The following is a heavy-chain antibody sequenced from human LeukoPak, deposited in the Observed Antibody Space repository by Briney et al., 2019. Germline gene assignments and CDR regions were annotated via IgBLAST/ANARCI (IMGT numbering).Heavy chain of an antibody. J-gene: IGHJ6*02. Sequence: SVKVSCKASGGTFSSYAISWVRQAPGQGLEWMGRIIPILGIANYAQKFQGRVTITADKSTSTAYMELSSLRSEDTAVYYWARGVDIVATSPYYYYGMDVWGQGTTVTVSS. V-gene: IGHV1-69*04. CDR2: IIPILGIA. CDR1: GGTFSSYA. CDR3: ARGVDIVATSPYYYYGMDV. D-gene: IGHD5-12*01.